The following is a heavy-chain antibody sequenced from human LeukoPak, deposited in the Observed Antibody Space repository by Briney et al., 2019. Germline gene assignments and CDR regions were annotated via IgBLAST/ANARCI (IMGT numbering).Heavy chain of an antibody. D-gene: IGHD3-22*01. CDR1: GGTFSSYA. Sequence: ASVKVSCKASGGTFSSYAISWVRQATGQGLEWMGWMNPNSGNTGYAQKFQGRVTMTRNTSISTAYMELSSLRSEDTAVYYCARVNYYDSSGYPFDYWGQGTLVTVSS. CDR2: MNPNSGNT. J-gene: IGHJ4*02. V-gene: IGHV1-8*02. CDR3: ARVNYYDSSGYPFDY.